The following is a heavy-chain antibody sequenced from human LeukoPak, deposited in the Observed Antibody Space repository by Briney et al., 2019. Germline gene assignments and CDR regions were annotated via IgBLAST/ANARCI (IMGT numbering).Heavy chain of an antibody. CDR1: GYIFTGYY. J-gene: IGHJ4*02. Sequence: ASVKVSCKTSGYIFTGYYMHWVRQAPGQGLEWMGWINTNTGNPTYAQGFTGRFVFSLDTSVSTAYLQISSLKAEDTAVYYCARDLLYYDSSGYPTDDFDYWGQGTLVTVSS. CDR2: INTNTGNP. CDR3: ARDLLYYDSSGYPTDDFDY. D-gene: IGHD3-22*01. V-gene: IGHV7-4-1*02.